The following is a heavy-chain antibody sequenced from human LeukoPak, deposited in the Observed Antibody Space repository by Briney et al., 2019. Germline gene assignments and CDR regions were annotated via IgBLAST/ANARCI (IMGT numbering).Heavy chain of an antibody. V-gene: IGHV3-7*01. CDR1: GFTFSNFW. CDR2: IKKDGSEK. Sequence: GGSLRLSCAASGFTFSNFWMNWVRQAPGKGLEWVANIKKDGSEKYYVDSVKGRFTISRDNAKNSLYLQMNSLRAEDTAVYYCARGSTYYDSSGQVPFDYWGQGTLVTVSS. J-gene: IGHJ4*02. CDR3: ARGSTYYDSSGQVPFDY. D-gene: IGHD3-22*01.